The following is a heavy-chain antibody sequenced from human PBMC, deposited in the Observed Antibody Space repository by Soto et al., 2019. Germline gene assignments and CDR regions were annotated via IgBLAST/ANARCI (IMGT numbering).Heavy chain of an antibody. Sequence: ASVKVSCKASGYPLTSYYFHSVRQAPGQGPEWIGIINPSGGITNDAQKFQDRVTMTSDTSTSTVYMELSSLRSEDTAVYYCARRISTTRYYYYYGMDVWGHGTTVTVSP. J-gene: IGHJ6*01. CDR2: INPSGGIT. D-gene: IGHD2-2*01. V-gene: IGHV1-46*01. CDR3: ARRISTTRYYYYYGMDV. CDR1: GYPLTSYY.